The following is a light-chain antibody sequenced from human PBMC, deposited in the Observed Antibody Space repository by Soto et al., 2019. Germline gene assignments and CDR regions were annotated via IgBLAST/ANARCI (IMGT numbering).Light chain of an antibody. Sequence: EIVLTQSPGTLSLSPGERATLSCRASQSVSSSYLAWYQQKPGQAPRLLIYGASSRATGIPDRFSGSGSGTDFTLTISRLEAEDFAVYYFRQYVSSLFTFGPGTQVDIK. CDR1: QSVSSSY. CDR2: GAS. J-gene: IGKJ3*01. CDR3: RQYVSSLFT. V-gene: IGKV3-20*01.